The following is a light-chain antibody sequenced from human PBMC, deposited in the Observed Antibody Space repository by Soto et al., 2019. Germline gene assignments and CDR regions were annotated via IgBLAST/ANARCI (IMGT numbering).Light chain of an antibody. V-gene: IGLV2-14*01. CDR3: SSYTTSSTLNVV. Sequence: QSALTQPASVSGSPGQSITISCTGTSSDVGGYNYVSWYQQHPGKAPKLMIYEVSNRPSGVSNRFSGSKHGNTASLTISGLQAEDEADYYCSSYTTSSTLNVVFGGGTKLTVL. CDR1: SSDVGGYNY. J-gene: IGLJ2*01. CDR2: EVS.